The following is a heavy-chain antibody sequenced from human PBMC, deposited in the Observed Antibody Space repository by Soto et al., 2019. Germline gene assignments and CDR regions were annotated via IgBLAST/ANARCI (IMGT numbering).Heavy chain of an antibody. Sequence: ASVKVSCKASGGTFSSYAISWVRQAPGQGLEWMGWISAYNGNTNYAQKLQGRVTMTTDTSTSTAYMELRSLRSDDTAVYYCASKFLEWSTHYYGMDVWGQGTTVTVSS. J-gene: IGHJ6*02. V-gene: IGHV1-18*01. CDR2: ISAYNGNT. CDR3: ASKFLEWSTHYYGMDV. D-gene: IGHD3-3*01. CDR1: GGTFSSYA.